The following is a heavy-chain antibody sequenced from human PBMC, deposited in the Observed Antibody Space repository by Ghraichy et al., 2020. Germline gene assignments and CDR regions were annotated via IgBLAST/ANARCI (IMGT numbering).Heavy chain of an antibody. J-gene: IGHJ2*01. CDR3: AHRRWLRGHFDL. V-gene: IGHV2-5*01. CDR1: GFSLSTSGVG. Sequence: SGPTLVKPTQTLTLTCTFSGFSLSTSGVGVGWIRQPPGKALEWLALIYWNDDKRYSPSLKSGLTITKDTSKNQVVLTMTNMDPVDTATYYCAHRRWLRGHFDLWGRGTLVTVSS. CDR2: IYWNDDK. D-gene: IGHD5-12*01.